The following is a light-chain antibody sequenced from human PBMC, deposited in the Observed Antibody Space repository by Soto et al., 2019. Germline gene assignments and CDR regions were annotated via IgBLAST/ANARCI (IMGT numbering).Light chain of an antibody. CDR3: LQRSSLPWA. V-gene: IGKV1-17*01. J-gene: IGKJ1*01. CDR1: QDIRIA. CDR2: GSS. Sequence: DIQMTQSPSSLSASVGDRVTITCRASQDIRIALDWFQQKPGKAPRRLIYGSSSLQNGVPSRFSGGGSGTEFTLTISSLQPEDFATYFCLQRSSLPWAFGHGTKVDVK.